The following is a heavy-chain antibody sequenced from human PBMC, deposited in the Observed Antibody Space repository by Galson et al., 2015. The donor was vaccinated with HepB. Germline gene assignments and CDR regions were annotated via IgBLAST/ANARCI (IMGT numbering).Heavy chain of an antibody. J-gene: IGHJ4*02. CDR2: ISYDGSNK. V-gene: IGHV3-30-3*01. CDR3: ARDRVYSSSWYGGVDY. D-gene: IGHD6-13*01. Sequence: SLRLSCAASGFTFSSYAMHWVRQAPGKGLEWVAVISYDGSNKYYADSVKGRFTISRDNSKNTLYLQMNSLRAEDTAVYYCARDRVYSSSWYGGVDYWGQGTLVTVSS. CDR1: GFTFSSYA.